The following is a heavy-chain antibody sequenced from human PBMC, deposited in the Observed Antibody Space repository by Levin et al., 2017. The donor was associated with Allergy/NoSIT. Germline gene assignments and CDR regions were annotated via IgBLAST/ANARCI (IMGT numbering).Heavy chain of an antibody. V-gene: IGHV4-39*07. CDR3: ARARCLWPCNAMDV. J-gene: IGHJ6*02. Sequence: SQTLSLTCAVSGGSLSSTSYYWGWIRQPPGKGLEWIASIYYSGSTFHNPSLRSRVTISVDTSKNQFSLNLSSVTAADTAVYYCARARCLWPCNAMDVWGQGTTVTVSS. CDR1: GGSLSSTSYY. D-gene: IGHD2-21*01. CDR2: IYYSGST.